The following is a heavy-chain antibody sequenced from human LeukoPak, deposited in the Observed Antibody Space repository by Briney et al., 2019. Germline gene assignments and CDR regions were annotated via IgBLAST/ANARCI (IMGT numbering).Heavy chain of an antibody. J-gene: IGHJ4*02. D-gene: IGHD1-26*01. CDR3: ARHGATDYFDY. Sequence: PSETLSLTCTVSGGSISSSSYYWGWIRQPPGKGLEWIGSIYYSGSTYYNPSLKSRVTISVDTSKNQFSLRLRSVTDADTAVYYCARHGATDYFDYWGQGTLVTVSS. V-gene: IGHV4-39*01. CDR2: IYYSGST. CDR1: GGSISSSSYY.